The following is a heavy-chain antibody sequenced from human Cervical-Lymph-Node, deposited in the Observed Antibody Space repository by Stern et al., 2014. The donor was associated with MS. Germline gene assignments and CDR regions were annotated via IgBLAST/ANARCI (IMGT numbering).Heavy chain of an antibody. Sequence: QVQLVQSGAEVKKPGSSVKVSCKASGGTFSIYTFSWVRQAPGQGLEWMARIIPILGRVNYAQKFQGRITITADKPTNTAYMEMNTLRSEDTAVYYCATDSDYMTGYQGYFDYWGQGTRGTGAS. CDR2: IIPILGRV. V-gene: IGHV1-69*04. J-gene: IGHJ4*02. CDR3: ATDSDYMTGYQGYFDY. CDR1: GGTFSIYT. D-gene: IGHD3-9*01.